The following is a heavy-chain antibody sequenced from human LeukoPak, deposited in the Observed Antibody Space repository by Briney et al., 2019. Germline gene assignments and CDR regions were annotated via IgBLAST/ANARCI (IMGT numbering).Heavy chain of an antibody. V-gene: IGHV4-34*01. Sequence: SETLSLTCAVYVGSFSGYYWSWIRQPPGKGLEWIGEINHSGSTNYNPSLKSRVTISVDMSKNQSSLKLSSVTAADTAVYYCARQKRNYYYMDVWGKGTTVTVSS. CDR3: ARQKRNYYYMDV. J-gene: IGHJ6*03. CDR1: VGSFSGYY. CDR2: INHSGST.